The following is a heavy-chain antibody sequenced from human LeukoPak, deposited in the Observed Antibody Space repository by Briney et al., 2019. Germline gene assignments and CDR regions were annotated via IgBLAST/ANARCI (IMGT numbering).Heavy chain of an antibody. V-gene: IGHV4-61*02. CDR3: ARDYSLAAVAFAFDI. J-gene: IGHJ3*02. CDR2: IYTSGST. CDR1: GGSISSGSYY. Sequence: SQTLSLTCTVSGGSISSGSYYWSWIRQPAGTGLEWIGRIYTSGSTNYNPSHKSRVTISVDTSKNQFSLKLSSVTAADTAVYYCARDYSLAAVAFAFDIWGQGTMVTVSS. D-gene: IGHD5-18*01.